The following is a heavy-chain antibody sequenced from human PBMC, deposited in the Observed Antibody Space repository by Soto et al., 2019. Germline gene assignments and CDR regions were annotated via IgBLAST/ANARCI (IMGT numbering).Heavy chain of an antibody. V-gene: IGHV4-30-4*01. D-gene: IGHD1-1*01. Sequence: TLSLTCTVSGGSISSGDYYWSWIRQPPGKGLEWIGYVFYTGSAYYYNPSLKSRVTISVDTSKNQFSLKLSSVTAADTAVYYCGRDSVRLGPAFDYWGQGTLVTVSS. CDR1: GGSISSGDYY. CDR2: VFYTGSAY. J-gene: IGHJ4*02. CDR3: GRDSVRLGPAFDY.